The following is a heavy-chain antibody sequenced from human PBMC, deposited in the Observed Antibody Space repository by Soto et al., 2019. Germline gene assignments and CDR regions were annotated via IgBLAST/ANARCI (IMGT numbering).Heavy chain of an antibody. D-gene: IGHD4-17*01. CDR2: ISGSGDTI. V-gene: IGHV3-48*03. Sequence: GGSLRLSCEASGFTFGSFQMNWVRQAPGRGLEWISHISGSGDTIYYADSVKGRFTISRDNAKDSLALHMNSLRAEDTGVYFCAREGAYGVWFGRGYFDLWGQGTQVTVAS. CDR1: GFTFGSFQ. J-gene: IGHJ4*02. CDR3: AREGAYGVWFGRGYFDL.